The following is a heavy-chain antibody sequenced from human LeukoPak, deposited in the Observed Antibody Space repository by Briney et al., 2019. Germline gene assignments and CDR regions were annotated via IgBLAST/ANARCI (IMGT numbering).Heavy chain of an antibody. D-gene: IGHD6-13*01. CDR2: MYSRGDT. CDR3: AGDAPQVPAAGVLAS. Sequence: PGGSLRLSCAASGFTVSDNYMSWVRQAPGKGLEWVSVMYSRGDTYYANSVKGRFTFSRDISKNTLYLQMDGLRNEDTAMYYCAGDAPQVPAAGVLASWGQGTLVIVSS. J-gene: IGHJ5*02. V-gene: IGHV3-53*01. CDR1: GFTVSDNY.